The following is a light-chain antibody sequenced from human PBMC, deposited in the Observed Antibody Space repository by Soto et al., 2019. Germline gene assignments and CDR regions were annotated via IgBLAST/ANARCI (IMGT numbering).Light chain of an antibody. J-gene: IGKJ2*01. CDR3: MQATQPYT. Sequence: DIVLTQTPLSSPVTLGQPASISCRSLQSLVHSDGNTYLSWLQQRPGQPPRLLIYMISNRFSGGPDRFSGSGAETDITLKIRRVEEEDVGVYNCMQATQPYTCGQGTELEIK. V-gene: IGKV2-24*01. CDR1: QSLVHSDGNTY. CDR2: MIS.